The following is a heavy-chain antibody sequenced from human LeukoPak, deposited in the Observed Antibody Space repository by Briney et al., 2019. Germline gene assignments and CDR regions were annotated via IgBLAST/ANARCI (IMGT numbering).Heavy chain of an antibody. CDR2: IYYSGST. D-gene: IGHD2/OR15-2a*01. J-gene: IGHJ4*02. Sequence: SETLSLTCTLSGGSISSYYWSWIRQPPGKGLEWIGYIYYSGSTNYNPSLKSRVTISVDTSKNQFSLKLSSVTAADTAVYYCARDLELWGQGTLVTVSS. CDR1: GGSISSYY. V-gene: IGHV4-59*01. CDR3: ARDLEL.